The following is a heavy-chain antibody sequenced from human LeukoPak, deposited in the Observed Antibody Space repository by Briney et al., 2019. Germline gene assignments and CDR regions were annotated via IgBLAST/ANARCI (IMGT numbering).Heavy chain of an antibody. Sequence: ASVKVSCRASGYTFTNFGINWVRQAPGQGLEWMAWISTDTGNPTYAQGFTGRFVFSLDTSVSTAYLQISSLKAEDTAVYYCARDWIDGSFDYWGQGTLVTVSS. V-gene: IGHV7-4-1*02. CDR1: GYTFTNFG. D-gene: IGHD2-2*03. CDR2: ISTDTGNP. CDR3: ARDWIDGSFDY. J-gene: IGHJ4*02.